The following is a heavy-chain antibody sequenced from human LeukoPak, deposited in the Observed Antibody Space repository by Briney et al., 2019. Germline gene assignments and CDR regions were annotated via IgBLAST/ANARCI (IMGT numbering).Heavy chain of an antibody. V-gene: IGHV1-2*02. D-gene: IGHD2-2*01. J-gene: IGHJ6*02. CDR1: GYTFTGYY. CDR2: INPNSGGT. Sequence: GASVKVSCKASGYTFTGYYMHWVRQAPGQGLEWMGWINPNSGGTNYAQKFQGRVTMTRDTSISTAYMELSRLRSDDTAVYYCARLHPYCSSTSCHLRSYGMDVWGQGTTVTVSS. CDR3: ARLHPYCSSTSCHLRSYGMDV.